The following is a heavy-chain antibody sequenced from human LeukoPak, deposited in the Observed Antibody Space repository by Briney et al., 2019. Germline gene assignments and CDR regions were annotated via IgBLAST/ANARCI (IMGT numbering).Heavy chain of an antibody. CDR2: ISSSSSYI. D-gene: IGHD4-17*01. V-gene: IGHV3-21*01. J-gene: IGHJ3*02. CDR3: ARFYGVLHAFDI. Sequence: PGGSLRLSCAASGFTFSSYSMNWVRQAPGKGLEWVSSISSSSSYIYYADSVKGRFTISRDNAKNSLYLQMNSLRAEDTAVYYCARFYGVLHAFDIWGQGTMVTISS. CDR1: GFTFSSYS.